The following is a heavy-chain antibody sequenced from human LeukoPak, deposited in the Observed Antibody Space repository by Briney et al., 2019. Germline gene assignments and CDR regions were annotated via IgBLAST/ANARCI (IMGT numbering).Heavy chain of an antibody. Sequence: GASVKVSCKVSGYTLTELSMHWVRQAPGQGLEWMGWISPNSGGTNYAQKFQGRVTMTRDMSISTAYMELSRLRSDDTAVYYCARDPTSSSSYYYYMDVWGKGTTVTVSS. V-gene: IGHV1-2*02. CDR2: ISPNSGGT. J-gene: IGHJ6*03. CDR1: GYTLTELS. CDR3: ARDPTSSSSYYYYMDV. D-gene: IGHD6-13*01.